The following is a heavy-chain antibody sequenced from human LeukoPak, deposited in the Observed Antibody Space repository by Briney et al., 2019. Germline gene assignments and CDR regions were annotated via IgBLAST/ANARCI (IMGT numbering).Heavy chain of an antibody. CDR1: GGSFSGYY. CDR3: ARGKGITMVRGVSPRYYYYGMDV. Sequence: SETLPLTCAVYGGSFSGYYWSWIRQPPGKGLEWIGEINHSGSTNYNPSLKSRVTISVDTSKNQFSLKLSSVTAADTAVYYCARGKGITMVRGVSPRYYYYGMDVWCQGTTVTVSS. CDR2: INHSGST. V-gene: IGHV4-34*01. D-gene: IGHD3-10*01. J-gene: IGHJ6*02.